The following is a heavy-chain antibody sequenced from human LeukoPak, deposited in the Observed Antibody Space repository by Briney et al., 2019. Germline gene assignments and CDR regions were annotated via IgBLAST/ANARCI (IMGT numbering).Heavy chain of an antibody. CDR1: GFTFTAYH. V-gene: IGHV1-18*04. J-gene: IGHJ4*02. CDR2: ISAYNGYT. Sequence: GASVKVSCKASGFTFTAYHMHWVRRAPGEGLEWMGWISAYNGYTNYAQKLQGRVTMTTDTSTGTAYMELRSLRSDDTAVYYCARVQTIADYGDWDFDYWGQGTLVTVSS. CDR3: ARVQTIADYGDWDFDY. D-gene: IGHD4-17*01.